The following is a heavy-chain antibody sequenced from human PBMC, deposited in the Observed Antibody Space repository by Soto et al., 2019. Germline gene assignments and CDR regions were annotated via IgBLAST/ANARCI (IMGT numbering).Heavy chain of an antibody. J-gene: IGHJ6*02. Sequence: PSETLSLTCTVSGGSISSYYWSWIRQPPGKGLEWIGYIYYSGSTNYNPSLKSRVTISVDTSKNQFSLKLSSVTPEDTAVYYCARGLEQLERYGMDVWGQGTTVTVSS. CDR2: IYYSGST. D-gene: IGHD1-1*01. CDR3: ARGLEQLERYGMDV. CDR1: GGSISSYY. V-gene: IGHV4-59*12.